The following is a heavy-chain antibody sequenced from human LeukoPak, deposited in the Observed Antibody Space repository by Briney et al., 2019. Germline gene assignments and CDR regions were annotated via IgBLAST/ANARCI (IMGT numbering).Heavy chain of an antibody. Sequence: GGSLRLSCAASGFTVSSNYMSWVRQAPGKVLEWVSVIYSGGSTYYADSVKGRFTISRDNSKNTLYLQMNSLRAEDTAVYYCARLGYSSSWYGRDYYYYYYMDVWGKGPTVTVSS. J-gene: IGHJ6*03. CDR1: GFTVSSNY. CDR3: ARLGYSSSWYGRDYYYYYYMDV. D-gene: IGHD6-13*01. CDR2: IYSGGST. V-gene: IGHV3-53*01.